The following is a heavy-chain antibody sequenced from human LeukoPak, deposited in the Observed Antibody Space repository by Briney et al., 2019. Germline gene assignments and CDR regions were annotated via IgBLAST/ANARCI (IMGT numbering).Heavy chain of an antibody. CDR2: VSGSDGSS. CDR3: AKGGLGGYNAVFDH. D-gene: IGHD5-24*01. Sequence: PGGSLRLSCATSGFTFVGNAMSWVRQAPGKGLEWVSGVSGSDGSSHYADSVKGRFTISVDNSKNTLHLQMNSLRAEDTAVYYCAKGGLGGYNAVFDHWGQGTLVTASS. V-gene: IGHV3-23*01. J-gene: IGHJ4*02. CDR1: GFTFVGNA.